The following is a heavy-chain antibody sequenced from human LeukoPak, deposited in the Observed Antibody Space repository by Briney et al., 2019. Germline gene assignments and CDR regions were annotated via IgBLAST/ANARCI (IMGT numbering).Heavy chain of an antibody. CDR3: AREQTAMVTGPDY. D-gene: IGHD5-18*01. Sequence: GGSLRLSCVVSGFTFSSSWMYWVRQAPGKGLEWVANIKQDGCERYYSDSVKGRFSISRDNAKKSLYQQVNSLRVEDTAVYYCAREQTAMVTGPDYWGQGTLVTVSS. V-gene: IGHV3-7*01. J-gene: IGHJ4*02. CDR2: IKQDGCER. CDR1: GFTFSSSW.